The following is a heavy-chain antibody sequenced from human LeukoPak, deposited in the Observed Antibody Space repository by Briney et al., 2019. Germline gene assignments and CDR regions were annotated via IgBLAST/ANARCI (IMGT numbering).Heavy chain of an antibody. J-gene: IGHJ4*02. D-gene: IGHD6-13*01. V-gene: IGHV1-18*01. CDR3: ARDEDSSSWYGGGFDY. CDR1: GYTFTSYG. CDR2: ISAYNGNT. Sequence: ASVKVSCKASGYTFTSYGISWVRQAPGQGLDWMGWISAYNGNTNYAQKLQGRVTMTTDTSTSTAYMELRSLRSDDTAVYYCARDEDSSSWYGGGFDYWGQGTLVTVSS.